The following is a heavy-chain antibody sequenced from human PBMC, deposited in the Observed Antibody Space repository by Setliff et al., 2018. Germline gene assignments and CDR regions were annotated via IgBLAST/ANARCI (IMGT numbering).Heavy chain of an antibody. Sequence: ASVKVSCKASGYTFTSYAMHWVRQAPGQRLEWMGWINAGSGNTKYSQKFQGRVTITRDTSASTAYMELSSLRSEDTAVYYCARDGGWFGAQLYYYYGMDVWGQGTTVTVSS. V-gene: IGHV1-3*01. CDR1: GYTFTSYA. CDR3: ARDGGWFGAQLYYYYGMDV. D-gene: IGHD3-10*01. CDR2: INAGSGNT. J-gene: IGHJ6*02.